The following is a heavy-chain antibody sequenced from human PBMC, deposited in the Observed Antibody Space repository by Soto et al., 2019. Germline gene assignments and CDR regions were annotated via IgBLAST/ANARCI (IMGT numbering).Heavy chain of an antibody. D-gene: IGHD3-3*01. CDR1: GFTFSSYS. J-gene: IGHJ6*03. CDR3: ARVGNYDFWGGYPYYYYYYMDV. CDR2: ISSSSSYI. Sequence: GGSLRLSCAASGFTFSSYSMNWVRQAPGKGLEWVSSISSSSSYIYYADSVKGRFTISRDNAKNSLYLQMNSLRAEDTAVYYCARVGNYDFWGGYPYYYYYYMDVWGKGTTVTVSS. V-gene: IGHV3-21*01.